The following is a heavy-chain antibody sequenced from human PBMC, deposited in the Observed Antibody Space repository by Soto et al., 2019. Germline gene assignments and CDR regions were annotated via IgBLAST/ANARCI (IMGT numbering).Heavy chain of an antibody. V-gene: IGHV3-11*01. CDR1: GFTFSDYY. Sequence: QVQLVESGGGLVKPGGSLRLSCAASGFTFSDYYMSWIRQAPGKGLEWVSYISSSGSTIYYVDSVKGRFTISRDNAKNSLYLQMNSLRAEDTAVYYCARDGRLRAYSSGWPRSGWFDPWGQGTLVTVSS. CDR3: ARDGRLRAYSSGWPRSGWFDP. D-gene: IGHD6-19*01. J-gene: IGHJ5*02. CDR2: ISSSGSTI.